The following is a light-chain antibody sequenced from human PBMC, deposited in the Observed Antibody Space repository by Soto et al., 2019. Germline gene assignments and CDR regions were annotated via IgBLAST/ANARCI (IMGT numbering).Light chain of an antibody. V-gene: IGKV3-20*01. CDR1: QSVSSH. Sequence: EIVLTQSPATLSLSPGERATVSCRASQSVSSHLAWSQPKRGQAPRXLIYGASTSATGIPARFSGSGSGTDFTLTISSMEPEDFAVYYCQQYGSSGTFGQGTRLEI. J-gene: IGKJ5*01. CDR2: GAS. CDR3: QQYGSSGT.